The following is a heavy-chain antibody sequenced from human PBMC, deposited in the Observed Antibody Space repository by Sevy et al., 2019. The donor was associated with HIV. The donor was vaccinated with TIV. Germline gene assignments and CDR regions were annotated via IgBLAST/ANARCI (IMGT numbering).Heavy chain of an antibody. CDR3: ARDEGGSGYDSSGYYY. J-gene: IGHJ4*02. V-gene: IGHV4-59*01. D-gene: IGHD3-22*01. CDR2: IYYSGST. Sequence: SETLSLTCTVSGGSISSYYWSWIRQPPGKGLEWIVYIYYSGSTNYNPSLKSRVTISVDTSKNQFSLKLSSVTAADTAVYYCARDEGGSGYDSSGYYYWGQGTLVTVSS. CDR1: GGSISSYY.